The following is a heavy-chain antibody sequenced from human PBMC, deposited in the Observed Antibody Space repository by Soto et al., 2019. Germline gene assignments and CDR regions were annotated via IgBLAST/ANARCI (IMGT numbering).Heavy chain of an antibody. CDR1: GGSISSSNYY. D-gene: IGHD1-26*01. CDR2: IYYSGST. V-gene: IGHV4-39*01. CDR3: ATQEVGGTYVYTFDP. J-gene: IGHJ5*02. Sequence: PSETLSLTCSVSGGSISSSNYYWTWIRQPPGKGLEWIGCIYYSGSTYYNPSLKSRVTISVDTSKNQFSLKLSSVTAADTAVYYCATQEVGGTYVYTFDPWGQGTLVTVSS.